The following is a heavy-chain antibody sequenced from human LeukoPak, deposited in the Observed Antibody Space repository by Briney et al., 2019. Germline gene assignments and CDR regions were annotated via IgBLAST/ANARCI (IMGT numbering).Heavy chain of an antibody. Sequence: GESLKIPCKGSGYSFTNYWIGWVRQRPGKGLEWMGIIYPGDFDTRYSPSFQGQVTISADKAISPAYPQGSRLKDSDPPIYYCARPRPSTGGAFDIWGQGAMVTVSS. J-gene: IGHJ3*02. CDR3: ARPRPSTGGAFDI. V-gene: IGHV5-51*01. CDR2: IYPGDFDT. CDR1: GYSFTNYW. D-gene: IGHD2-8*02.